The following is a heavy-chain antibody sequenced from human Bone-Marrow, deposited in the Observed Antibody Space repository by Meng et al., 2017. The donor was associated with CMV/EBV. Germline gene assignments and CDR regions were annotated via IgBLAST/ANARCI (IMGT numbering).Heavy chain of an antibody. CDR1: GYTLTELS. J-gene: IGHJ5*02. CDR2: FDPEDGET. CDR3: ARDQAAVRFLEWLLPFDP. D-gene: IGHD3-3*01. Sequence: ASVKVSCKVSGYTLTELSMHWVRQAPGKGLEWMGGFDPEDGETIYAQKFQGRVTMTEDTSTDTAYMELSSLRSEDTAVYYCARDQAAVRFLEWLLPFDPWGQGTLVTVSS. V-gene: IGHV1-24*01.